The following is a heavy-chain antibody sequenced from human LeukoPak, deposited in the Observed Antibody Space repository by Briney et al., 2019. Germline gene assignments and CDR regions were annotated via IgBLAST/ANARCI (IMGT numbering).Heavy chain of an antibody. CDR1: GFTFSSYG. J-gene: IGHJ4*02. V-gene: IGHV3-30*02. Sequence: GGSLRLSCAASGFTFSSYGMHWVRQAPGKGLEWVAFIRYDGSNKYYADSVKGRFTISRDNSKNTLYLQMNSLRAEDTAVYYCAKGLEMATTLDYWGQATLVTVSS. CDR2: IRYDGSNK. CDR3: AKGLEMATTLDY. D-gene: IGHD5-24*01.